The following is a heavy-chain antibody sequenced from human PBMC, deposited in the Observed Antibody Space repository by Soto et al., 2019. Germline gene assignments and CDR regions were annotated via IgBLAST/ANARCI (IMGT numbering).Heavy chain of an antibody. J-gene: IGHJ4*02. CDR3: ARVGSYYYDSSGYFDY. CDR1: GFTFSDYY. Sequence: GGSLRLSCAASGFTFSDYYMSWIRQAPGKGLAWVSYISSSGSTIYYADSVKGRFTISRDNAKNSLYLQMNSLRAEDTAVYYCARVGSYYYDSSGYFDYWGQGTLVTVSS. D-gene: IGHD3-22*01. V-gene: IGHV3-11*01. CDR2: ISSSGSTI.